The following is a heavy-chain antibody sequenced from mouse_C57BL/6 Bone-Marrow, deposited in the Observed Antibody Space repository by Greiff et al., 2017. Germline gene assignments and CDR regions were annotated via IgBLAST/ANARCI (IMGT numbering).Heavy chain of an antibody. J-gene: IGHJ2*01. Sequence: QVQLQQPGAELVMPGASVKLSCKASGYTFTSYWMNWVKQRPGQGLEWIGEIDPSDSYTNYNQKFKGKSTLTVDKSASTAYMQLSSLTSEDSAVYYCARGSGTGFGYWGQGTTLTVSS. D-gene: IGHD4-1*01. V-gene: IGHV1-69*01. CDR2: IDPSDSYT. CDR1: GYTFTSYW. CDR3: ARGSGTGFGY.